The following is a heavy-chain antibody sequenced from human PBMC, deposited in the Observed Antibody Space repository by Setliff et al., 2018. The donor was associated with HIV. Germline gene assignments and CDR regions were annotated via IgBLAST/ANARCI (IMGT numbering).Heavy chain of an antibody. D-gene: IGHD6-19*01. J-gene: IGHJ4*02. Sequence: LSLTCTVSGGSISSSSYYWAWVRQPPGKGLEWIGSIYYSGSTSYNPSLKSRVTISVDTSKNQFSLKLTSVTAADTAVYYCARGATYRSGWHFDYWGQGTLVTVSS. V-gene: IGHV4-39*07. CDR1: GGSISSSSYY. CDR2: IYYSGST. CDR3: ARGATYRSGWHFDY.